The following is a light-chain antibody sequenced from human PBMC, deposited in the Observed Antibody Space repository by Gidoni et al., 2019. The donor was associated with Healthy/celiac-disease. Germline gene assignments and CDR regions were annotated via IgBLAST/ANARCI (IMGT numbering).Light chain of an antibody. J-gene: IGKJ1*01. V-gene: IGKV1-5*03. CDR3: QQYNSYSRT. Sequence: DIQMTQSPSTLSASVGDSVTIICRASQSSSIWLAWYQQKPGKAPKLLIYKASSLESGVPSRFSGSVSVTEFSLTISSLQPYDFATYYCQQYNSYSRTFGQGTKVDI. CDR2: KAS. CDR1: QSSSIW.